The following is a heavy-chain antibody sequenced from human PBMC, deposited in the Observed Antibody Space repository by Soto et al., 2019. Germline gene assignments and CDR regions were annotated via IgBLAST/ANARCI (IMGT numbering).Heavy chain of an antibody. J-gene: IGHJ5*02. CDR3: VRDRYSSSGWFDR. CDR2: TYYRSRFFS. CDR1: GDSVSSYSAA. V-gene: IGHV6-1*01. Sequence: SQTLSLTCAISGDSVSSYSAAWNWIRQSPSGGLEWLGRTYYRSRFFSDYAESVKSRIIINPDTSKNQFSLQLKSVTPEDTAVYYCVRDRYSSSGWFDRWGQGTPVTVSS. D-gene: IGHD3-10*01.